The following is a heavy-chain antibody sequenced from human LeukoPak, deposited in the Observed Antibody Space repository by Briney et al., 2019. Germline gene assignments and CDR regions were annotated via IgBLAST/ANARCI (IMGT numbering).Heavy chain of an antibody. CDR3: ARGVNGDSRFDP. D-gene: IGHD4-17*01. Sequence: GSLSLSCAASGFTFSSYWMHWVRQAPGKGLVWVSRINTDGSSTTYADSVKGRFTISRDNAKNTLYLQMNSLRAEDTAVYYCARGVNGDSRFDPWGQGTLVTVSS. J-gene: IGHJ5*02. CDR2: INTDGSST. CDR1: GFTFSSYW. V-gene: IGHV3-74*01.